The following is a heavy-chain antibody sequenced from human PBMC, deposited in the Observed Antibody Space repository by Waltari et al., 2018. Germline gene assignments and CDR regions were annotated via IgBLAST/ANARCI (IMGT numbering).Heavy chain of an antibody. V-gene: IGHV3-53*01. CDR3: ARGNTKYGMDV. Sequence: EVRLVESGGHLIKPGGSLRLSCAASSFNVSSYYMNWVRQAPGKGLEWVSILYHAGNTYYADSVKGRFTFSRDNSKNTLYLQMNSLRAEDTAVYYCARGNTKYGMDVWGQGTTVTVSS. CDR1: SFNVSSYY. J-gene: IGHJ6*02. CDR2: LYHAGNT. D-gene: IGHD3-10*01.